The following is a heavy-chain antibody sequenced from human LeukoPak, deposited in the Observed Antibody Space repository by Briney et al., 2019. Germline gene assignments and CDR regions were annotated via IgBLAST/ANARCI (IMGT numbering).Heavy chain of an antibody. V-gene: IGHV1-3*01. CDR2: INAGNGNT. J-gene: IGHJ5*02. Sequence: ASVKVSCKASGYTFTSYAMHWVRQAPGQRLEWMGWINAGNGNTKYSQKFQGRVTITRDTSASTAYMELSSLRSEDTAVYYCARYHSSSSWFDPWGQGTLVTVSS. D-gene: IGHD6-6*01. CDR3: ARYHSSSSWFDP. CDR1: GYTFTSYA.